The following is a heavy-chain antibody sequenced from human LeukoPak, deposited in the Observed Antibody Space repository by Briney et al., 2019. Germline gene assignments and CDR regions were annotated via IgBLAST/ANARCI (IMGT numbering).Heavy chain of an antibody. CDR1: GASLSGDYF. CDR2: CIGAA. CDR3: ARSKGVYYASRSFYNREDF. J-gene: IGHJ4*02. V-gene: IGHV4-38-2*02. D-gene: IGHD3-10*01. Sequence: SETLSLTRTVSGASLSGDYFWAGSASPQGRDWSGLAVCIGAAYHNPSLRSRVTMSLGTSKTQFSLKLSSVTAADTAVYYCARSKGVYYASRSFYNREDFWGQGTLVTVSS.